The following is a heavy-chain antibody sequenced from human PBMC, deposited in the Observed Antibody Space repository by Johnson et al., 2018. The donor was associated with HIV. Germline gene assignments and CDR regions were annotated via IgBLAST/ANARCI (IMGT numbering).Heavy chain of an antibody. CDR1: GFTFDDYA. CDR2: ISWVGGST. Sequence: VQLVESGGGVVQPGGSLRLSCAASGFTFDDYAMHWVRQAPGKGLEWVSLISWVGGSTYYADSVKGRFTISRDNSKNSLYLQMNSLRAEDTALYYCAKDIRYSSGWNAFDIWGQGTMVTVSS. D-gene: IGHD6-19*01. J-gene: IGHJ3*02. CDR3: AKDIRYSSGWNAFDI. V-gene: IGHV3-43D*03.